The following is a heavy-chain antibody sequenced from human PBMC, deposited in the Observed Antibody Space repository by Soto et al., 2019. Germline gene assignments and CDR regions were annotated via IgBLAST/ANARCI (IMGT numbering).Heavy chain of an antibody. D-gene: IGHD3-22*01. Sequence: ASVKVSCKASGFTFTSSAVQWVRQARGQRLEWIGWIVVGSGNTNYAQKFQERVTITRDMSTSTAYMELSSLGSEDTAVYYCAARRYYYDSSDYWGQGTLVTVSS. V-gene: IGHV1-58*01. CDR2: IVVGSGNT. J-gene: IGHJ4*02. CDR1: GFTFTSSA. CDR3: AARRYYYDSSDY.